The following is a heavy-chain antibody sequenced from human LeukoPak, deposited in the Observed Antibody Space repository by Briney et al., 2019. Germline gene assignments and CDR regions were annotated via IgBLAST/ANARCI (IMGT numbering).Heavy chain of an antibody. Sequence: GGSLRLSCVASGFTFSSYWMSWVRQTPGKGLEWVANIKQDGSEKNYVDSVKGRFTISRDNAKNSLYLQMNSLRADDTAVYYCASTLGAPSLVLDYYYYMDVWGKGTTVTVSS. D-gene: IGHD6-6*01. J-gene: IGHJ6*03. CDR2: IKQDGSEK. V-gene: IGHV3-7*01. CDR1: GFTFSSYW. CDR3: ASTLGAPSLVLDYYYYMDV.